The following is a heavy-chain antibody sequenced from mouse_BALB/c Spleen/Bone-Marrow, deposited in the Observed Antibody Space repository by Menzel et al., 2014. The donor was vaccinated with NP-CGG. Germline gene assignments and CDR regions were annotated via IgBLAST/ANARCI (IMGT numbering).Heavy chain of an antibody. CDR2: IWSGGST. V-gene: IGHV2-4-1*01. D-gene: IGHD4-1*01. CDR3: ASNWDYAMDY. Sequence: VMLVESGPGLVQPSQRLSITCTVSGFSLTSYGVHWVRQSPGKGLEWLGVIWSGGSTDYNAAFISRLSISKDNSKSQVFFKMNSLQADDTAIYYCASNWDYAMDYWGQGTSVTVSS. CDR1: GFSLTSYG. J-gene: IGHJ4*01.